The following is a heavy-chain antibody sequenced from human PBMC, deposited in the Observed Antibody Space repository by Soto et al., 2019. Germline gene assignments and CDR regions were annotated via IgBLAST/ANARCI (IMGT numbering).Heavy chain of an antibody. J-gene: IGHJ4*02. CDR2: ISSNGGTT. D-gene: IGHD1-1*01. Sequence: EVQLAESGGGMVQPGGSLRLSCVASGFTFSSYDMHWVRQAPGKGLEYVSSISSNGGTTYYGNSVKGRFTISRDNSKNTLYLQMGSLRAEDMAVYYCVRRVSGNDDYWGQGNLVTVSP. CDR1: GFTFSSYD. V-gene: IGHV3-64*01. CDR3: VRRVSGNDDY.